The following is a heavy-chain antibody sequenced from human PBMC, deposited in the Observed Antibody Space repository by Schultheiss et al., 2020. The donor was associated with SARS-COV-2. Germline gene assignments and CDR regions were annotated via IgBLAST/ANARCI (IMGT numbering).Heavy chain of an antibody. CDR3: ARAYYDGSGRFDY. J-gene: IGHJ4*02. D-gene: IGHD3-22*01. CDR2: ISGSGGST. CDR1: GFTFSDYY. Sequence: GGSLRLSCAASGFTFSDYYMSWIRQAPGKGLEWVSAISGSGGSTYYADSVKGRFTISRDNSKNTLYLQMNDLTPEDTAVYYCARAYYDGSGRFDYWGLGTLVTVSS. V-gene: IGHV3-23*01.